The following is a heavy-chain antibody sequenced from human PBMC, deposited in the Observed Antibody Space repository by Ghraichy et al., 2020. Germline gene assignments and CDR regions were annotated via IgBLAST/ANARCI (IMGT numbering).Heavy chain of an antibody. D-gene: IGHD2-15*01. V-gene: IGHV4-4*07. CDR2: IYTSGST. J-gene: IGHJ4*02. CDR1: GDSFSSYY. CDR3: ARDGHDCSGGNCYSDGLDY. Sequence: ESLNISCTVSGDSFSSYYWSWIRQSAGKGLEWIGRIYTSGSTNYNPSLESRITMSVDTSKNQFSLKLSSVTAADTAVYYCARDGHDCSGGNCYSDGLDYWGQGTLVTVSS.